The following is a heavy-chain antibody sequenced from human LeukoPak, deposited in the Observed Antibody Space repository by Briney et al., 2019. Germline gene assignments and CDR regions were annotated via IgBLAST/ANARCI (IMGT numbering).Heavy chain of an antibody. CDR1: GGSISSSSYY. CDR2: IYYSGST. D-gene: IGHD6-19*01. J-gene: IGHJ4*02. CDR3: ARWYSSGWYYFDY. V-gene: IGHV4-39*01. Sequence: PSETLSLTCTVSGGSISSSSYYWGWIRQPPGKGLEWIGSIYYSGSTYYNLSLKSRVTISVDTSKNQFSLKLSSVTAADTAVYYCARWYSSGWYYFDYWGQGTLVTVSS.